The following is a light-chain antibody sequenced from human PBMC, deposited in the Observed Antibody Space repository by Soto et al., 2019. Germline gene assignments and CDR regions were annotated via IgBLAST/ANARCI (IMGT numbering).Light chain of an antibody. CDR3: QQLNSYPIS. CDR2: AAS. Sequence: DIQMTQSPSTLSASIGDRVTITCRASQSLDNCLAWYQQKPGKAAKLLIYAASTLQSGVPSRFSGSGSGTEFTLTISSLQPEDFATYDCQQLNSYPISCGHGTRLEIK. J-gene: IGKJ5*01. CDR1: QSLDNC. V-gene: IGKV1-9*01.